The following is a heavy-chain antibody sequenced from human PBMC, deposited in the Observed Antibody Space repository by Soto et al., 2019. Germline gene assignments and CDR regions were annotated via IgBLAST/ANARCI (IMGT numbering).Heavy chain of an antibody. CDR2: IYYTGST. D-gene: IGHD6-13*01. Sequence: SETLSVTCTVAGGSISTGDYLWSWIRQPPGKGLEWIGYIYYTGSTFYNPSLRSRVTVSGDTSKNEFSLKLSSVTAADTAVYSCARGRGSSWYFDYWGQGTLVTVSS. J-gene: IGHJ4*02. CDR3: ARGRGSSWYFDY. CDR1: GGSISTGDYL. V-gene: IGHV4-30-4*01.